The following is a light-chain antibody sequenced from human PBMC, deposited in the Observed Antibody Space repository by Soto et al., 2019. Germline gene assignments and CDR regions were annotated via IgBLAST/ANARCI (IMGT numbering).Light chain of an antibody. J-gene: IGLJ2*01. Sequence: SYELTQPPSVSVAPGKTARITCGGNNIGSKSVHWYQQKPGQAPVLVIYYDSDRPSGIPERFSGSNSGNTATLTISRVEAGDEADYYCQVWDSSSEVVFGGGTKLTVL. CDR1: NIGSKS. V-gene: IGLV3-21*04. CDR3: QVWDSSSEVV. CDR2: YDS.